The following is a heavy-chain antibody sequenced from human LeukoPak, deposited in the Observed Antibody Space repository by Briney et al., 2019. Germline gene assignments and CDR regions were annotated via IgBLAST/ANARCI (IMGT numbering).Heavy chain of an antibody. CDR1: GFTFSGSA. CDR2: IRSKANSYAT. CDR3: TRHSMDYYDSSGYN. V-gene: IGHV3-73*01. Sequence: GGSLRLSCAASGFTFSGSAMHWVRQASGKGLEWVGRIRSKANSYATAYAASVKGRFTISRGDSKNTAYLQMNSLKTEDTAVYYCTRHSMDYYDSSGYNWGQGTLVTVSS. J-gene: IGHJ4*02. D-gene: IGHD3-22*01.